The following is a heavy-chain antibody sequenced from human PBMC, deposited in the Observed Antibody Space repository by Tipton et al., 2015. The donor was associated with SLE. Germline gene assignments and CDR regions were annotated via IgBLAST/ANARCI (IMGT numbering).Heavy chain of an antibody. J-gene: IGHJ4*01. CDR2: IWYDGTNK. Sequence: SLRLSCAAYGFIFSSNGMHWVRQAPGKGPEWEAVIWYDGTNKYYADSVKGRVTISRDNSKNTLYLQMDSLRVEDTAVYYCAKYWGDFGVGAEGPHCYSDYWGHVTLVAVSS. CDR1: GFIFSSNG. D-gene: IGHD3-3*01. V-gene: IGHV3-33*06. CDR3: AKYWGDFGVGAEGPHCYSDY.